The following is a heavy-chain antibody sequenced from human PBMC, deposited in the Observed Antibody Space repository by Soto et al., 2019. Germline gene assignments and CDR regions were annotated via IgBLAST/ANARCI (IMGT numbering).Heavy chain of an antibody. CDR1: GGSVDCNRYY. CDR3: ARQGRYYDSSGPEAGMDV. V-gene: IGHV4-39*01. Sequence: SETLSLTCTVSGGSVDCNRYYWGWIRQPPGKGLEWIGSIYYSGSTYYNPSLKSRVTISVDTSKNQFSLKLSSVTAADTAVYYCARQGRYYDSSGPEAGMDVWGQGTTVTV. J-gene: IGHJ6*02. D-gene: IGHD3-22*01. CDR2: IYYSGST.